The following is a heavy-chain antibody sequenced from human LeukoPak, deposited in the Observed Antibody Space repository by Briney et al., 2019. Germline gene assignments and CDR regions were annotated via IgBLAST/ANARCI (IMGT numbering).Heavy chain of an antibody. CDR2: ISGSGGST. V-gene: IGHV3-23*01. CDR1: GFTFSNFA. CDR3: AKAGSSGWSSSGGDS. J-gene: IGHJ4*02. Sequence: GGSLRLSCAAPGFTFSNFAMSWVRQAPGKGLEWVSPISGSGGSTFYADSVKGRFPISRDNSKNTLFLQMNSLRAEDTAIYFCAKAGSSGWSSSGGDSWGQGSLVTVSS. D-gene: IGHD6-19*01.